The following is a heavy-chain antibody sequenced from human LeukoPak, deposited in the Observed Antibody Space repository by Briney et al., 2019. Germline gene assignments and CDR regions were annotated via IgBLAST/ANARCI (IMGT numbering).Heavy chain of an antibody. D-gene: IGHD6-6*01. J-gene: IGHJ4*02. V-gene: IGHV3-30*04. CDR3: AKDGYSNSSGGFDY. Sequence: GGSLRLSCAASGFTFSSYAMHWIRQAPGKGLEWVAVISYDGSNKYYADSVKGRFTISRDNSKNPLYLQINSLRAEDTAVYYCAKDGYSNSSGGFDYWGQGTLVTVSS. CDR1: GFTFSSYA. CDR2: ISYDGSNK.